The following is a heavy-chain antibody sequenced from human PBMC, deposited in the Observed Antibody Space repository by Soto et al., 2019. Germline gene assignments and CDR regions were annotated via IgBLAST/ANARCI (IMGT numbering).Heavy chain of an antibody. CDR1: GFTFSSYA. Sequence: EVQLLESGGGLVQPGGSLRLSCAASGFTFSSYAMNWVRQAPGKGLEWVSAISGSGGSTYYADSVKGRFTISRDNSKNTLHLQMSSLRAEDTAVYYCAKAVIPNRCYFDYWGQGTLVTVSS. CDR3: AKAVIPNRCYFDY. V-gene: IGHV3-23*01. D-gene: IGHD3-22*01. J-gene: IGHJ4*02. CDR2: ISGSGGST.